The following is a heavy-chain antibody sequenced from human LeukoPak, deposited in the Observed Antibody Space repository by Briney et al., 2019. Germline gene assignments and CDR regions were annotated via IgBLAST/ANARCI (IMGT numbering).Heavy chain of an antibody. CDR2: IYSGGST. CDR1: GFTVSSNY. CDR3: ARHSRGSGRRYYYMDV. V-gene: IGHV3-53*01. Sequence: GGSLRLSCAASGFTVSSNYMSWVRQAPGKGLEWVSIIYSGGSTFYADSVKGRFTISRDNSKNTLYLQMNSLRAEDTAVYYCARHSRGSGRRYYYMDVWGKGTTVTISS. D-gene: IGHD3-10*01. J-gene: IGHJ6*03.